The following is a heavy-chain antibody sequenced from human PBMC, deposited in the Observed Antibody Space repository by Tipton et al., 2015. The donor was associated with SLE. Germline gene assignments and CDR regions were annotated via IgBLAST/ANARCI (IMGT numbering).Heavy chain of an antibody. V-gene: IGHV5-51*01. CDR1: GYSFTNYW. J-gene: IGHJ3*01. Sequence: QLVQSGAEVKKPGESLKISCKGSGYSFTNYWVGWVRQKPGKGLEWMGIIYPGDSDTRYSPSFQGQVTISADKSISTAYLQWSSLKTSDSATYYCARHYNIYSIYRMGAFDVWGQGTMVTVSS. D-gene: IGHD4-11*01. CDR2: IYPGDSDT. CDR3: ARHYNIYSIYRMGAFDV.